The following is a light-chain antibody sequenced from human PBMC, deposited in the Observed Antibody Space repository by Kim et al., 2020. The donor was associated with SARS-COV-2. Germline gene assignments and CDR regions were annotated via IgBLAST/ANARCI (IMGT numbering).Light chain of an antibody. CDR1: QDIRND. CDR3: LQHNTYPIT. J-gene: IGKJ5*01. V-gene: IGKV1-17*01. CDR2: GAP. Sequence: ASVGDRVTLTVRASQDIRNDFGWYQQNPGRAPKRLIYGAPSLQSGIPTRFSGSGSVTEFTLTISSLQPEDFATYCCLQHNTYPITFGQGTRLEIK.